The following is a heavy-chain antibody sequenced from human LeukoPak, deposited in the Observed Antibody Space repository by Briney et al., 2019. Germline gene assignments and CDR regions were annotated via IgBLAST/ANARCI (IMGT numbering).Heavy chain of an antibody. D-gene: IGHD5-12*01. CDR1: GASINTYH. V-gene: IGHV4-4*07. Sequence: SETLSLTCIMSGASINTYHWSWIRQSAGKGLEWIGRFYATEGTHYNPSLSSRATLSIDTSKNHFSLKLSPVTAADTAVYYCARSAHSGFDIWGQGTMVSVSS. J-gene: IGHJ3*02. CDR3: ARSAHSGFDI. CDR2: FYATEGT.